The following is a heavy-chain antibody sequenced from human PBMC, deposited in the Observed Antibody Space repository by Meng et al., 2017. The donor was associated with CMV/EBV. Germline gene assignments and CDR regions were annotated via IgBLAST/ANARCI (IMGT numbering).Heavy chain of an antibody. CDR1: GFTFSNAW. Sequence: GESLKISCAASGFTFSNAWMSWVRQAPGKGLEWVGRIKSKTDGGTTDYAAPVKGRFTISRDDSKNTLSLQMNSLKPEDTDVSYCTTDTSRITIFGVVFHYWGQGTLVTVSS. V-gene: IGHV3-15*01. CDR3: TTDTSRITIFGVVFHY. D-gene: IGHD3-3*01. CDR2: IKSKTDGGTT. J-gene: IGHJ4*02.